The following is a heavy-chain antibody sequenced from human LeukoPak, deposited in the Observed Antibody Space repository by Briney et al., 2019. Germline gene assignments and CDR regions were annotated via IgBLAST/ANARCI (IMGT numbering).Heavy chain of an antibody. D-gene: IGHD3-9*01. Sequence: SETLPLTCTVSGGSISSNHWSWIRQPPGKGLEWIGYIYYSGITNYNLSLQSRVTISADASKNQFSLKLSSVTAADTAVYYCARYATGTPNWYFDLWGRGTLVTVSS. V-gene: IGHV4-59*08. CDR2: IYYSGIT. CDR3: ARYATGTPNWYFDL. CDR1: GGSISSNH. J-gene: IGHJ2*01.